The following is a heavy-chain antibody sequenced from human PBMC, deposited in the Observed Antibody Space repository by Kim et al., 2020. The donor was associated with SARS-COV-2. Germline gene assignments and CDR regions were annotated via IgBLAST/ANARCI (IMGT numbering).Heavy chain of an antibody. V-gene: IGHV7-4-1*02. J-gene: IGHJ4*02. CDR1: GYTFTSYA. CDR3: ARPYYDFWSGYYAFGN. CDR2: INTNTGNP. Sequence: ASVKVSCKASGYTFTSYAMNWVRQAPGQGLEWMGWINTNTGNPTYAQGFTGRFVFSLDTSVSTAYLQISSLKAEDTAVYYCARPYYDFWSGYYAFGNCGQGTLVTVSS. D-gene: IGHD3-3*01.